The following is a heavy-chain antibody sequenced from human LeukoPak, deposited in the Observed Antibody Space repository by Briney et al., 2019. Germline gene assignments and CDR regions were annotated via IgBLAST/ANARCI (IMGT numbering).Heavy chain of an antibody. CDR2: IYPGDSDT. V-gene: IGHV5-51*01. CDR3: ARTYGSGLTDIDY. CDR1: GYSFSSYW. D-gene: IGHD3-10*01. J-gene: IGHJ4*02. Sequence: GESLKISCKGSGYSFSSYWIVWVRQMPGKGLEWMGIIYPGDSDTRYSPSFQGQVTISADKSISTAYIQWSSLKASDTAMYYCARTYGSGLTDIDYWGQGTLVTVSS.